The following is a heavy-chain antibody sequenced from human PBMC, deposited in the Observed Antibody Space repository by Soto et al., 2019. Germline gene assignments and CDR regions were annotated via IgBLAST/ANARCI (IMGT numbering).Heavy chain of an antibody. CDR2: IYSTVNT. V-gene: IGHV4-39*01. J-gene: IGHJ6*02. CDR3: RRSSRYSTDV. D-gene: IGHD6-13*01. CDR1: GGSIRSSSY. Sequence: SETLPLTCTVSGGSIRSSSYWGWIRQPPGKGLEWIGSIYSTVNTYYNPSLNSQVTISVDTSKNQFSLNVISVTAADTAVYYCRRSSRYSTDVWGQGTTVTVSS.